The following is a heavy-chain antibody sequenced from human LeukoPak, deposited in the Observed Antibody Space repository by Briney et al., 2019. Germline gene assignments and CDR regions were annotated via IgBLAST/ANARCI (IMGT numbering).Heavy chain of an antibody. Sequence: GGSLGLSCAASGFTFSSCRMSWVRQAPGKGLEGLATINQDGSEKNYVDSVKGRFIISRDNAKNSLSLQMNTLRADDTAVYYCARDGTDYFGSGGFEDYWGQGTLVTVSS. CDR1: GFTFSSCR. J-gene: IGHJ4*02. V-gene: IGHV3-7*03. CDR3: ARDGTDYFGSGGFEDY. CDR2: INQDGSEK. D-gene: IGHD3-10*01.